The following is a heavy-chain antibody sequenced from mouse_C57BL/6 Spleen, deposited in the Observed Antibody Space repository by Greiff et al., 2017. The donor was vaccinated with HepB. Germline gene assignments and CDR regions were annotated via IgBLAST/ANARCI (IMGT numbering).Heavy chain of an antibody. CDR3: ESGGYSGSSSAMDY. V-gene: IGHV5-17*01. CDR2: ISSGSSTI. D-gene: IGHD1-1*01. CDR1: GFTFSDYG. Sequence: EVKLVESGGGLVKPGGSLKLSCAASGFTFSDYGMHWVRQAPEKGLEWVAYISSGSSTIYYADTVKGRFTISRDNAKNTLFLQMTSLRSEDTAMYYCESGGYSGSSSAMDYWGQGPSVTVSS. J-gene: IGHJ4*01.